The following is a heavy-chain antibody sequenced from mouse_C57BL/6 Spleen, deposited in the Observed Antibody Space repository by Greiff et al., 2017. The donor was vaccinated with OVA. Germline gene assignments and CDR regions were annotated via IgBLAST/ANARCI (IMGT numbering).Heavy chain of an antibody. CDR1: GFTFSDYG. Sequence: EVQLVESGGGLVKPGGSLKLSCAASGFTFSDYGMHWVRQAPEKGLEWVAYISSGRSTIYYADTVKGRFTISRDNAKNTLFLQMTSLRSEDTAMYYCARRGPYYSNYDWYFDVWGTGTTVTVSS. D-gene: IGHD2-5*01. V-gene: IGHV5-17*01. CDR3: ARRGPYYSNYDWYFDV. CDR2: ISSGRSTI. J-gene: IGHJ1*03.